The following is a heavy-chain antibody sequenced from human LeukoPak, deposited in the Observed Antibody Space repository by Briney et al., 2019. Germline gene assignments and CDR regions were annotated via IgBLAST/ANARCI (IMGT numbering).Heavy chain of an antibody. CDR2: IYSSGST. D-gene: IGHD2-2*01. V-gene: IGHV4-59*01. CDR3: ARGVSVGDH. CDR1: GGSISSYY. Sequence: SETLSLTCTVSGGSISSYYWSWIRQPPGKGLEWIGSIYSSGSTNYNPSLKSRVTILVDTSKNQFSLKLSSVTAPDTAVYYCARGVSVGDHWGQGILVTVSS. J-gene: IGHJ4*02.